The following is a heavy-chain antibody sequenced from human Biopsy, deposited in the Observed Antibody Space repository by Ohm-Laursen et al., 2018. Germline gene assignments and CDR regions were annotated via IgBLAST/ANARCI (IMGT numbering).Heavy chain of an antibody. D-gene: IGHD3-22*01. J-gene: IGHJ2*01. CDR2: ISYSGTT. V-gene: IGHV4-31*01. Sequence: TLSLTCPVSGGSIGGGEYYWNWIRQHPGKGLEWIGLISYSGTTFYNPSLESLLTISIDTSKNHFSLNLRSVTAAGTAVYYCARGVPHYDGSGFPLAGYWYFDLWGRGTLVTVSS. CDR3: ARGVPHYDGSGFPLAGYWYFDL. CDR1: GGSIGGGEYY.